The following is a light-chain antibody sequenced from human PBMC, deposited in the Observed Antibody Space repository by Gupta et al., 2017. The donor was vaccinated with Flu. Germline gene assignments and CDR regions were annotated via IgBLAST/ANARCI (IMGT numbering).Light chain of an antibody. CDR3: HAWGYGIHWV. Sequence: QLVLTHSSSPSASLGASVTLTCTLSIGHRNSPIAWHQQQPEKGPRFLMKINSEGSHHKGDGIPDRVSGSSSGAERYLTISSLQSDDEADYYCHAWGYGIHWVFGGGTKLTVL. CDR1: IGHRNSP. V-gene: IGLV4-69*01. CDR2: INSEGSH. J-gene: IGLJ3*02.